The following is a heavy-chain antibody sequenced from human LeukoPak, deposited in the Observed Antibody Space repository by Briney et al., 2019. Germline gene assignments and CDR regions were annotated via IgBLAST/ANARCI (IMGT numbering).Heavy chain of an antibody. V-gene: IGHV3-30*03. CDR1: GFTFSSYG. D-gene: IGHD2-15*01. CDR3: VRGGPSTWS. J-gene: IGHJ5*02. Sequence: GGSLRLSCAASGFTFSSYGMHWARKAPGKGLEWVAVISYDGSNKYYADSVKGRFTISRDNSKNTLYLQMNSPRAEDTAVYYCVRGGPSTWSWGQGTLVTVSS. CDR2: ISYDGSNK.